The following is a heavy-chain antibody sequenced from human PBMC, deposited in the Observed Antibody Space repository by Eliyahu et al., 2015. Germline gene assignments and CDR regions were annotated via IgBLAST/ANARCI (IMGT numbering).Heavy chain of an antibody. CDR3: AKDRGTGEIDY. CDR1: GFTFSSYG. D-gene: IGHD1-14*01. J-gene: IGHJ4*02. V-gene: IGHV3-30*18. CDR2: ISYDGSNK. Sequence: QVQLVESGGGVVQPGRSLXLSCAASGFTFSSYGMHWVRQAPGKGLEWVAVISYDGSNKYYADSVKGRFTISRDNSKNTLYLQMNSLRAEDTAVYYCAKDRGTGEIDYWGQGTLVTVSS.